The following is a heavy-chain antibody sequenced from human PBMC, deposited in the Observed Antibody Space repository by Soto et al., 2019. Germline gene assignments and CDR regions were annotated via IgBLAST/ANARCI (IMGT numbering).Heavy chain of an antibody. D-gene: IGHD5-12*01. CDR1: GFTFSDYY. J-gene: IGHJ6*02. CDR3: ARDANVDPYYYYYGMDV. Sequence: QVQLVESGGGLVKPGGSLRLSCAASGFTFSDYYMSWIRQAPGKGLEWVSYISSSGSTIYYADSVKGRFTISRDNAKNSLYLKMNSLRAEDTAVYYCARDANVDPYYYYYGMDVWGQGTTVTVSS. CDR2: ISSSGSTI. V-gene: IGHV3-11*01.